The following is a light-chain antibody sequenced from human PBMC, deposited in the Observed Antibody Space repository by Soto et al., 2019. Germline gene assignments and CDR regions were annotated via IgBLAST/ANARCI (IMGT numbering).Light chain of an antibody. Sequence: EIVMTQSPTLLSVSPVEXTTXSXXASQSVSSNLAWYQQKPGQAPRLLIYGVYTRAPGIPARFSGSGSGTEFTLTISSLQSEDFAGYYCQQYHSWPPRTFGQGTKVDIK. CDR3: QQYHSWPPRT. CDR2: GVY. J-gene: IGKJ1*01. CDR1: QSVSSN. V-gene: IGKV3D-15*01.